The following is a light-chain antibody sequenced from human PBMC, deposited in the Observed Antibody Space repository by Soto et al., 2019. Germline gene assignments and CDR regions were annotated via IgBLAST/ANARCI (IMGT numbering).Light chain of an antibody. Sequence: DIQMTQSPSSLSASVGDRVAITCRASQGMSNYLAWYQQKPGKVPKLLIYAASTLKSGVPSRFSGSGSGTDFTLTISSLQPEDVATYYCQKYNSAQFTFGPGTKVDIK. CDR2: AAS. J-gene: IGKJ3*01. CDR1: QGMSNY. V-gene: IGKV1-27*01. CDR3: QKYNSAQFT.